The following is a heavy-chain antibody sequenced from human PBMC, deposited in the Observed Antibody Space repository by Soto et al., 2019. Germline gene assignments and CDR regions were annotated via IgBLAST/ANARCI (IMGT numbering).Heavy chain of an antibody. Sequence: EVQLLESGGGLVQPGGPLGLSCAASGFPFNNYAMSWVPQAPGKGREWVSAISGGGDTTSYPDSVKGRFTVSRDGSKNTLYLQMNSLRAEDTAVYYCAKGRGGSGSLTPRVDFWGQGTLVTVSS. CDR1: GFPFNNYA. D-gene: IGHD3-10*01. J-gene: IGHJ4*02. CDR2: ISGGGDTT. CDR3: AKGRGGSGSLTPRVDF. V-gene: IGHV3-23*01.